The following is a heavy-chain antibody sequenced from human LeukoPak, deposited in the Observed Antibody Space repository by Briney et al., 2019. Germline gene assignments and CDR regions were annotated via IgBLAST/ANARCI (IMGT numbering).Heavy chain of an antibody. CDR1: GGSFSGYY. D-gene: IGHD2-2*01. Sequence: PSETLSLTCAVYGGSFSGYYWSWIRPPPGKGLEWIGEINHSGSTNYNPSLKSRVTISVDTSKNQFSLKLSSVTAADTAVYYCARSGPPIVVVPAAPGGVGMDVWGQGTTVTVSS. CDR2: INHSGST. CDR3: ARSGPPIVVVPAAPGGVGMDV. V-gene: IGHV4-34*01. J-gene: IGHJ6*02.